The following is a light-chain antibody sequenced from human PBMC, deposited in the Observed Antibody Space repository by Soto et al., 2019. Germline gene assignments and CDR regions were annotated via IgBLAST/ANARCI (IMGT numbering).Light chain of an antibody. CDR3: QVWDSSSDHREV. V-gene: IGLV3-21*02. CDR2: DDG. Sequence: SYELTQPPSVSVAPGQTARITCGGNNIGSKSVHWYQQKPGQAPVLVIYDDGDRPSGIPERSSGSNSGNTATLTISRVEAGDEADYFCQVWDSSSDHREVFGNGTKLTVL. J-gene: IGLJ1*01. CDR1: NIGSKS.